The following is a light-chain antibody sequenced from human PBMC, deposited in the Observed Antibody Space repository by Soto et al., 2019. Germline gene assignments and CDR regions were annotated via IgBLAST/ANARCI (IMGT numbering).Light chain of an antibody. V-gene: IGLV1-51*02. CDR2: ENN. CDR1: SSNIGNNY. CDR3: GTWDSSLSAHVV. J-gene: IGLJ2*01. Sequence: QSVLTQPPSVSAAPGQKVTISCSGSSSNIGNNYVSWYQQLPETAPKLLIYENNKRPSGIPDRFSGSKSGTSATLGITGLQTGDEADYYCGTWDSSLSAHVVFGGGTKLTVL.